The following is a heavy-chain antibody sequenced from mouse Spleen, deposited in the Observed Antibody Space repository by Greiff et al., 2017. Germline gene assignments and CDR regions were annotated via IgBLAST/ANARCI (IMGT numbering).Heavy chain of an antibody. CDR3: ARDGNSLYFDV. CDR1: GYSFTGYN. Sequence: VHVKQSGPELEKPGASVKISCKASGYSFTGYNMNWVKQSNGKSLEWIGNIDPYYGGTSYNQKFKGKATLTVDTSSSTAYMQFNSLTSEDSAVYYCARDGNSLYFDVWGAGTTVTVSS. D-gene: IGHD2-1*01. J-gene: IGHJ1*01. CDR2: IDPYYGGT. V-gene: IGHV1-39*01.